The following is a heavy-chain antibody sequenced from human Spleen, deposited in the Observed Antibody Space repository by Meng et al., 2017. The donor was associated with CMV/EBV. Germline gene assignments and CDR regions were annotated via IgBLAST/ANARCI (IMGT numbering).Heavy chain of an antibody. D-gene: IGHD2-21*02. V-gene: IGHV3-33*01. J-gene: IGHJ6*02. CDR2: IWYDGDNN. Sequence: GESLKISCAASGFTLSSYGMHWVRQAPGKGLEWVAIIWYDGDNNYYADSVKGRFTIYRDNSKNTLYLQMNSLRAEDTAVYYRARDLCGGDSSGGCYYGMDVWGQGTTVTVSS. CDR1: GFTLSSYG. CDR3: ARDLCGGDSSGGCYYGMDV.